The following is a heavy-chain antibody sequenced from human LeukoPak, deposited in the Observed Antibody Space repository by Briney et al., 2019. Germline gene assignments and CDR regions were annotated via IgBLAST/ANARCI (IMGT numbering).Heavy chain of an antibody. CDR3: ARERGYCSSTSCYGRRYYFDY. J-gene: IGHJ4*02. V-gene: IGHV4-59*01. D-gene: IGHD2-2*01. CDR1: GGSISSYY. CDR2: IYYSGST. Sequence: SETLSLTCTVSGGSISSYYWSWIRQPPGKGLEWIGYIYYSGSTNYNPSLKSRVTISVDTSKNQFSLKLSSVTAADTAVYYCARERGYCSSTSCYGRRYYFDYWGQGTLVTVSS.